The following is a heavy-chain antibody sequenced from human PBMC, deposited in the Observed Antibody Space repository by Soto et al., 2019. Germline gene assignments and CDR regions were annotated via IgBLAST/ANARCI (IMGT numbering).Heavy chain of an antibody. CDR2: ISGSGGST. J-gene: IGHJ4*02. Sequence: PWGPLRLSCAASGFTFSSYAMSWVRKAPGKGLEWVSAISGSGGSTNYNPSLKSRVTISVDTSKNQFSLKLSSVTAADTAVYYCARHSVVPTYYFDYWGQGTLVTVSS. CDR3: ARHSVVPTYYFDY. D-gene: IGHD2-15*01. CDR1: GFTFSSYA. V-gene: IGHV3-23*02.